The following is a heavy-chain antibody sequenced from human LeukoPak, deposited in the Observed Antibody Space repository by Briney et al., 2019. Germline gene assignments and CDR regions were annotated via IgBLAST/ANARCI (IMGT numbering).Heavy chain of an antibody. Sequence: SETLSLTCTVSGGSISSSSYYWGWIRQPPGKGLEWIGSIYYSGSTYYNPSLKSRVTISVDTSKNQFSLKLSSVTAADTAVYYCARLEVVPAVRRGAWFDPWGQGTLVTVSS. D-gene: IGHD2-2*01. CDR3: ARLEVVPAVRRGAWFDP. CDR2: IYYSGST. J-gene: IGHJ5*02. CDR1: GGSISSSSYY. V-gene: IGHV4-39*01.